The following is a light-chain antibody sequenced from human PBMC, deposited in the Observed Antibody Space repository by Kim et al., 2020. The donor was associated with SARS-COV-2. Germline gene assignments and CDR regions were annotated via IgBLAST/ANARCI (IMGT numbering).Light chain of an antibody. J-gene: IGKJ3*01. V-gene: IGKV3-20*01. CDR1: QSVSSNY. CDR3: QQYDTSPIT. CDR2: DAS. Sequence: EIVLTQSPGTLSLSPGERATLSCRASQSVSSNYLAWYQRKPGQAPRLIIYDASSRATGIPDRFSGSGSGTDFTLTITRLEPEDFAVYYCQQYDTSPITFGPGTKVDIK.